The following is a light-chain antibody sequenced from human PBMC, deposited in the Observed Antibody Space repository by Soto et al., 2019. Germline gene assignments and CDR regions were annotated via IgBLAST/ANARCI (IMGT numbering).Light chain of an antibody. J-gene: IGLJ1*01. CDR2: DDS. V-gene: IGLV3-21*02. Sequence: SYELTQPPSVSVAPGQTASITCGGNNIGAKGVHWYQQKNPGQAPVLVVYDDSDRPSEIPERFSGSNSGNTATLTISRVEAGDEADYYCQVRHSGSDQYVFGAGTKVTVL. CDR3: QVRHSGSDQYV. CDR1: NIGAKG.